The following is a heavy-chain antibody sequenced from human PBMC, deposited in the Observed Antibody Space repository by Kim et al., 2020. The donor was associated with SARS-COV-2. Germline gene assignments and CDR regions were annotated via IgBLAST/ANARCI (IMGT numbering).Heavy chain of an antibody. Sequence: GGSLRLSCAASGFSVNRFYMTWVRQAPGKGLEWVSVIYYDGNTDYADSVRGRFTIFRDSSRNTLYLQMNSLRAEDTAVYFCAIDHLDGYNIWGQGTLVTV. CDR3: AIDHLDGYNI. CDR1: GFSVNRFY. V-gene: IGHV3-53*01. D-gene: IGHD5-12*01. J-gene: IGHJ4*02. CDR2: IYYDGNT.